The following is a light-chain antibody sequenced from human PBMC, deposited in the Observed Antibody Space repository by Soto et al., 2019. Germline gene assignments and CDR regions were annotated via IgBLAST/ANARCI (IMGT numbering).Light chain of an antibody. V-gene: IGLV1-40*01. Sequence: QSVLTQPTSVSGAPGQMVTISCTGSSSNIGAGYDVHWYQQLPGTAPKLLIYGNSNRPSGVPDRFSGSKSGTSASLAITGLQAEDEADYYCQSYDSSLSGWVVFGGGTKLTVL. CDR3: QSYDSSLSGWVV. CDR1: SSNIGAGYD. CDR2: GNS. J-gene: IGLJ2*01.